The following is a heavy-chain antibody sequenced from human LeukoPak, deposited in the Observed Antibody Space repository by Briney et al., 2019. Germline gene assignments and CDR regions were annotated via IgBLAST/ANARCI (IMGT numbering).Heavy chain of an antibody. Sequence: PSETLSLTCTVSGGSISSYYWSWIRQPPGKGLEWIGHIYYSGSTNYNPSLKSRVTISVDTSKNQFSLRLSSVTAADTAVYYCARASPYYYGSGDSRFDYWGQGTLVTVSS. D-gene: IGHD3-10*01. J-gene: IGHJ4*02. CDR2: IYYSGST. CDR3: ARASPYYYGSGDSRFDY. CDR1: GGSISSYY. V-gene: IGHV4-59*01.